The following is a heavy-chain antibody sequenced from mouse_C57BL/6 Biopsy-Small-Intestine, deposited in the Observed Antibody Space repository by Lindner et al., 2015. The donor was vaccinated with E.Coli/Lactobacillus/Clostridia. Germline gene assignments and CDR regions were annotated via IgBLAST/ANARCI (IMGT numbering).Heavy chain of an antibody. J-gene: IGHJ4*01. CDR2: ISSGSSTI. CDR1: GFTFSDYG. V-gene: IGHV5-17*01. CDR3: ARWGELRLRGAMDY. D-gene: IGHD3-2*02. Sequence: VQLQESGGGLVKPGGSLKLSCAASGFTFSDYGMHWVRQVPEKGLEWVAYISSGSSTIYYADTVKGRFTISRDNAKNTLFLQMTSLRSEDTAMYYCARWGELRLRGAMDYWGQGTSVTVSS.